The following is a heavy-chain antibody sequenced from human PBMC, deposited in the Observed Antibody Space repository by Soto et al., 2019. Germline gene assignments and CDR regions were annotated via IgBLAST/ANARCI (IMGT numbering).Heavy chain of an antibody. CDR1: GGSISSYY. J-gene: IGHJ4*02. CDR3: ARAVYDYGDYEFDY. D-gene: IGHD4-17*01. V-gene: IGHV4-59*01. Sequence: SETLSLTCTVSGGSISSYYWSWIRQPPGKGLEWIGYIYYSGSTNYNPSLKSRVTISVDTSKNQFSLKLSSVTAADTAVYYCARAVYDYGDYEFDYWGQGTLVTVSS. CDR2: IYYSGST.